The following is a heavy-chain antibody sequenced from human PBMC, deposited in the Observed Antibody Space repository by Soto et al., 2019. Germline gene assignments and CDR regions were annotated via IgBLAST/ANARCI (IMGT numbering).Heavy chain of an antibody. CDR2: IYYSGST. D-gene: IGHD1-7*01. Sequence: SETLSLTCTVSGGSISSSSYYWGWIRQHPGKGLEWIGYIYYSGSTYYNPSLKSRVTISVDTSKNQFSLKLSSVTAADTAVYYCARGAYNWNYGLFDPWGQGTLVTVSS. CDR3: ARGAYNWNYGLFDP. CDR1: GGSISSSSYY. V-gene: IGHV4-31*03. J-gene: IGHJ5*02.